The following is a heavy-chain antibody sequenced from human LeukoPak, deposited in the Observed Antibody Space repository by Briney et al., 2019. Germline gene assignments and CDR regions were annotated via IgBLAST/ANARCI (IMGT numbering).Heavy chain of an antibody. V-gene: IGHV3-21*06. J-gene: IGHJ3*02. CDR2: ISSSSVYI. D-gene: IGHD6-13*01. CDR1: GFTFSWYS. Sequence: GGSLRLSCVGSGFTFSWYSMSWVRQAPGKGLEWVSLISSSSVYITYADSVKGRYTISRDNAKNSLYLQMNSLRAEDTAVYYCARDTTYLYSSSWKHAFDIWGQGTMVTVSS. CDR3: ARDTTYLYSSSWKHAFDI.